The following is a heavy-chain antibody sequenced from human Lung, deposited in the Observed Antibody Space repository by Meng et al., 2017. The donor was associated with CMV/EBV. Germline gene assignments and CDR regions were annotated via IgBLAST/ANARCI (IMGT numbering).Heavy chain of an antibody. D-gene: IGHD3-10*01. V-gene: IGHV3-21*01. CDR3: ARVSGNSRYFDY. J-gene: IGHJ4*02. CDR1: GFTVSSYS. Sequence: GEXXKISCAASGFTVSSYSINWVRQAPGKGLEWVSSISTGSSYMFYADSVKGRFTISSDNAKNAVYLQMNSLRVEDTAVYYCARVSGNSRYFDYWGPGNLVNGAS. CDR2: ISTGSSYM.